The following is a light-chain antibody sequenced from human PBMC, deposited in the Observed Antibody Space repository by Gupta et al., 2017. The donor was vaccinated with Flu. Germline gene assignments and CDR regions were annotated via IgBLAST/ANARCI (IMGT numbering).Light chain of an antibody. CDR2: LGS. Sequence: EIVMTQSALSLPVTPGEPASISCKSSQNLLHSNGYNYLDWYLQRPGQSPQLLIYLGSNRASGVPDRFSGSGSGTDFTLKISRVEAEDVGVYYCMQALQSPPTFGGGTXVEIK. CDR3: MQALQSPPT. CDR1: QNLLHSNGYNY. V-gene: IGKV2-28*01. J-gene: IGKJ4*01.